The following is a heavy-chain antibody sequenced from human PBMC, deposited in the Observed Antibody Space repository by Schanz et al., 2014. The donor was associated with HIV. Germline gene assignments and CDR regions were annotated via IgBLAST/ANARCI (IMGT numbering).Heavy chain of an antibody. CDR3: ARKMSISNQWLRALYSNYGMDV. CDR2: MNPNSGNT. D-gene: IGHD5-12*01. J-gene: IGHJ6*02. Sequence: VQSGGEVKKPGASVKVSCKASGYTFTNYGISWVRQATGQGLEWMGWMNPNSGNTGFAQKFQGRVTMTRNTSINTAYMEVSGLKSEDTAVYYCARKMSISNQWLRALYSNYGMDVWGQGTTVTVSS. CDR1: GYTFTNYG. V-gene: IGHV1-8*02.